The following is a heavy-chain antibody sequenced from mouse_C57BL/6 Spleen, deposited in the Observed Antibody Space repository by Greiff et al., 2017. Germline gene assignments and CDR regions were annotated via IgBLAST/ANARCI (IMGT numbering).Heavy chain of an antibody. CDR3: ARGVGSKFSD. D-gene: IGHD1-1*01. V-gene: IGHV1-69*01. CDR2: IDPSDSYT. Sequence: QVQLQQPGAELVMPGASVKLSCKASGYTFTSYWMHWVKQRPGQGLEWIGEIDPSDSYTNYNQKFKGKSTLTVDKSSSTAYMQLSSLPSEDSAVYYCARGVGSKFSDWGQGTLVTVSA. J-gene: IGHJ3*01. CDR1: GYTFTSYW.